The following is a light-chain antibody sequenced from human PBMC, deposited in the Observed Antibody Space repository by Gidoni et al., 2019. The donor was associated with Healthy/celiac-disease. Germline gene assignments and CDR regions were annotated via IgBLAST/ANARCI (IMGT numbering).Light chain of an antibody. J-gene: IGKJ2*01. CDR2: KAS. V-gene: IGKV1-5*03. CDR3: QQYNSYPYT. CDR1: QSISSW. Sequence: DIQMTQSPSTLSASVGDRVTITCRASQSISSWLAWYQQKPGKAPKLLIYKASSLESGVPSRFSGSGSGTEFTRTISSLQPDDFATYYCQQYNSYPYTFGQXTKLEIK.